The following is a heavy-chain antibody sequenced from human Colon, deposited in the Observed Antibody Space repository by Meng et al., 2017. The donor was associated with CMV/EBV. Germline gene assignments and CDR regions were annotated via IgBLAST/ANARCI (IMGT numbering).Heavy chain of an antibody. CDR3: AKGPSGPSPRNNWFGP. Sequence: GESLKISCTASGFTFSSSAVSWVRQAPGKGLEWVAGISADGVVTFYTESVKGHFTISRDNSMNTLYLQMTGLRVEDTAFYFCAKGPSGPSPRNNWFGPWGQGTLVTVSS. J-gene: IGHJ5*02. CDR2: ISADGVVT. CDR1: GFTFSSSA. V-gene: IGHV3-23*01. D-gene: IGHD1-14*01.